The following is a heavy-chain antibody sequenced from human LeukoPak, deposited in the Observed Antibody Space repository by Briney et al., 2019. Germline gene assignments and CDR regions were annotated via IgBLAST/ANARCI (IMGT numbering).Heavy chain of an antibody. CDR1: GYSFTSYC. V-gene: IGHV5-51*01. J-gene: IGHJ3*01. CDR2: YPGDSGP. D-gene: IGHD1-26*01. CDR3: GMSGDRVPLQDDVFDV. Sequence: GESLKISCKVSGYSFTSYCIGWVRQMPGKGLEWMGIYPGDSGPTYSPSFQGQATISVDKSINTAYLQWSSLQASDTAMYYCGMSGDRVPLQDDVFDVWGQGTMVTVST.